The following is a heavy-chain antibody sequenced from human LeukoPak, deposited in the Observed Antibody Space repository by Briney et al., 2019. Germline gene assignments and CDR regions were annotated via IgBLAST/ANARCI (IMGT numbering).Heavy chain of an antibody. CDR3: ARDIVATGGRYFDH. J-gene: IGHJ4*02. CDR2: NSDGSWT. Sequence: GGSLRLSCAASGNYWMHWVRQVPGKGLVWVSHNSDGSWTSYADSVKGRFTISRDNSENTLSLQMNSLRGEDSAVYYCARDIVATGGRYFDHWGQGTLVTVSS. D-gene: IGHD6-13*01. CDR1: GNYW. V-gene: IGHV3-74*01.